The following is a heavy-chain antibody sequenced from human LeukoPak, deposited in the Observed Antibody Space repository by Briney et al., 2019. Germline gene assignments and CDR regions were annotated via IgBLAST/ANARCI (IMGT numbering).Heavy chain of an antibody. CDR2: INAGNGNT. V-gene: IGHV1-3*01. CDR3: AREGPPDAFDI. J-gene: IGHJ3*02. CDR1: GFTFTNHA. Sequence: ASVKVSCKASGFTFTNHALQWVRQAPGQRLEWMGWINAGNGNTKYSQQFQGRVTITRDTSATTTYIELSSLRSEDTAVYYCAREGPPDAFDIWGQGTMVTVSS.